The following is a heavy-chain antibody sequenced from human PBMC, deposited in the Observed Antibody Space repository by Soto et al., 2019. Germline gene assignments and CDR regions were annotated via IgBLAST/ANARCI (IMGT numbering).Heavy chain of an antibody. V-gene: IGHV3-74*01. Sequence: GGSLRLSCAASGFTFSSYWMHWVRQAPGKGLVWVSRINSDGSSTSYADSVKGRFTISRDNAKNTLYLQMNSLRAEDTAVYYCARAVDTAMATRDYYYMDVWGKGTTVTVSS. D-gene: IGHD5-18*01. CDR3: ARAVDTAMATRDYYYMDV. CDR1: GFTFSSYW. J-gene: IGHJ6*03. CDR2: INSDGSST.